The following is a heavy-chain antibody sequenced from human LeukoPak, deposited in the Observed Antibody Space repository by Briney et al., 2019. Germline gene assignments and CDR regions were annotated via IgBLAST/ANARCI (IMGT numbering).Heavy chain of an antibody. V-gene: IGHV3-23*01. CDR2: ISGSGGST. CDR3: ARLLKYYYDSSGYLGAFDI. D-gene: IGHD3-22*01. CDR1: GFTFSSYA. Sequence: GGSLRLSCVASGFTFSSYAMSWVRQAPGKGLEWVSAISGSGGSTYYADSVKGRFTISRDNSKNTLYLQMNSLRAEDTAVYYCARLLKYYYDSSGYLGAFDIWGQGTMVTVSS. J-gene: IGHJ3*02.